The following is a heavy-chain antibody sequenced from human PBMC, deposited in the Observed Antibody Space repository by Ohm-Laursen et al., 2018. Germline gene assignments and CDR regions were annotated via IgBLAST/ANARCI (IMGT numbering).Heavy chain of an antibody. V-gene: IGHV1-46*01. CDR1: GYSFTVYY. Sequence: GASVKVSCKASGYSFTVYYMHWVRQAPGQGLEWMGIINPSGGSTSYAQKFQGRVTMTRDTSTSTVYMELSSLRSEDTAVYYCARGPIFGVVNNCFDPWGQGTLVTVSS. CDR3: ARGPIFGVVNNCFDP. J-gene: IGHJ5*02. CDR2: INPSGGST. D-gene: IGHD3-3*01.